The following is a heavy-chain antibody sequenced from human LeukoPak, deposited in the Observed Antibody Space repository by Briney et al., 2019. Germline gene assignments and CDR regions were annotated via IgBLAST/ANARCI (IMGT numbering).Heavy chain of an antibody. CDR2: ISAYNGNT. D-gene: IGHD3-22*01. CDR1: GYTFTSYG. CDR3: ARAITMIVVELNWFDP. Sequence: ASVKVSCKASGYTFTSYGISWVRQAPGQGLEWMGWISAYNGNTNYAQKLQGRVTMTTDTSTSTAYMELRSLRPDDTAVYYCARAITMIVVELNWFDPWGQGTLVTVSS. J-gene: IGHJ5*02. V-gene: IGHV1-18*01.